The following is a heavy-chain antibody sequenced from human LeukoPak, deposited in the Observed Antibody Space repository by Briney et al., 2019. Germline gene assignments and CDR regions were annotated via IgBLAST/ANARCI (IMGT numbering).Heavy chain of an antibody. CDR1: GFTFNNYA. J-gene: IGHJ4*02. V-gene: IGHV3-23*01. Sequence: GGSLRLSCAASGFTFNNYAMNWFRQAPGKGLEWVSTISGSGGNTNYADSVKGRFTVSRDNSKNTLYLQMNSLRAEDTAVYCCARDGWDTAMAYDYWGQGTLVTVSS. CDR2: ISGSGGNT. D-gene: IGHD5-18*01. CDR3: ARDGWDTAMAYDY.